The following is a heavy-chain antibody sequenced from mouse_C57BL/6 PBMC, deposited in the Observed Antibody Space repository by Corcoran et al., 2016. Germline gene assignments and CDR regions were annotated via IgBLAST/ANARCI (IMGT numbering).Heavy chain of an antibody. Sequence: QVQLKQSGAELVRPGASVKLSCKASGYTFTDYYINWVKQRPGLGLEWIARIYPGSGNTYYNEKFKGKATLTAEKSSSTAYMQLSSLTSEDSAVDFRAIITTVEYYFDYWGQGTTLTVSS. CDR3: AIITTVEYYFDY. V-gene: IGHV1-76*01. CDR1: GYTFTDYY. D-gene: IGHD1-1*01. J-gene: IGHJ2*01. CDR2: IYPGSGNT.